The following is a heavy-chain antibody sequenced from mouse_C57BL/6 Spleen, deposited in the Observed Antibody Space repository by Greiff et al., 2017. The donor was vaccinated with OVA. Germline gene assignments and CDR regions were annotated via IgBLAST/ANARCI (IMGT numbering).Heavy chain of an antibody. CDR1: GYTFTSYW. CDR2: IDPSDSYT. V-gene: IGHV1-69*01. CDR3: ARGGNSRYFDV. Sequence: VQLQQPGAELVMPGASVKLSCKASGYTFTSYWMHWVKQRPGQGLEWIGEIDPSDSYTNYNQKFKGKSTLTVDKSSSTAYMQLSSLTSEDSAVYYCARGGNSRYFDVWGTGTTVTVSS. D-gene: IGHD2-1*01. J-gene: IGHJ1*03.